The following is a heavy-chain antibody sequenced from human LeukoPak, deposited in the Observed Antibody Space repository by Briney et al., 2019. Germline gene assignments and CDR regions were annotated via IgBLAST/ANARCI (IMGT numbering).Heavy chain of an antibody. Sequence: PGGSLRLSCAASGFTFSSYGMHWVRQAPGNGLEWVAFIRYDGSNKYYADSVKGRFTISRDNSKNSLYLQMNSLRAEDTAVYYCARRGASTGGLDYWGQGTLVTVSS. D-gene: IGHD1-1*01. CDR1: GFTFSSYG. CDR2: IRYDGSNK. CDR3: ARRGASTGGLDY. J-gene: IGHJ4*02. V-gene: IGHV3-30*02.